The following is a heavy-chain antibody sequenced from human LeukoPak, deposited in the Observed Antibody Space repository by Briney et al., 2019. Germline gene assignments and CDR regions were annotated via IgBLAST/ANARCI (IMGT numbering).Heavy chain of an antibody. Sequence: PSETLSLTCTVSGGSISSGSYYWSWIRQPAGKGLEWIGRIYTSGSTNYNPSLKSRVTISVDTPKSQFSLRLTSVTAADTAVYYCARGGGQWLANSFDYWGQGTLVTVSS. V-gene: IGHV4-61*02. CDR2: IYTSGST. J-gene: IGHJ4*02. D-gene: IGHD6-19*01. CDR3: ARGGGQWLANSFDY. CDR1: GGSISSGSYY.